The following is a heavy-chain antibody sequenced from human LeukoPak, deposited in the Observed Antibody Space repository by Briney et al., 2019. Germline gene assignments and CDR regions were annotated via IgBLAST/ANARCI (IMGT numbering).Heavy chain of an antibody. CDR1: GDSISSSNCY. V-gene: IGHV4-39*07. J-gene: IGHJ3*02. D-gene: IGHD1-14*01. Sequence: PSETLSLTCTVSGDSISSSNCYWGWIRQPPGKGLEWIGSIYFSGGTYYNASLKSRVTISVDTSKNQFSLKLSSVTAADTAVYYCAREGGTGAFDIWGQGTMVTVSP. CDR3: AREGGTGAFDI. CDR2: IYFSGGT.